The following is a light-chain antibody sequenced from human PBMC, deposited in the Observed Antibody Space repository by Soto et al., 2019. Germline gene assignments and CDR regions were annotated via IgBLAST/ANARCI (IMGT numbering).Light chain of an antibody. Sequence: QAVVTQSPSASASLGASVKLTCTLSSGHSSYAIAWHQQQPEKGPRYLMKLSSDGSHSKGDGIPDRFSGSSSGAERYLTISSLQSEDEADYYCQTWDTGARVVFGGGTK. J-gene: IGLJ2*01. CDR2: LSSDGSH. CDR1: SGHSSYA. CDR3: QTWDTGARVV. V-gene: IGLV4-69*01.